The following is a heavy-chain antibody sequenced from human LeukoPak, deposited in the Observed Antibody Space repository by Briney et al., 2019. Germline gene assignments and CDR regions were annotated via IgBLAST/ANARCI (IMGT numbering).Heavy chain of an antibody. V-gene: IGHV4-39*01. CDR1: GGSISSSSYY. CDR3: ARHGIMITFGGVTLGAFDI. J-gene: IGHJ3*02. D-gene: IGHD3-16*01. CDR2: IYYSGST. Sequence: SGTLSLTCAVSGGSISSSSYYWGWIRQPPGTGLEWIGSIYYSGSTYYNPSLRSRVTISVDTSKNQFSLKLSSVPAADTAVYYCARHGIMITFGGVTLGAFDIWGQGTMVTVSS.